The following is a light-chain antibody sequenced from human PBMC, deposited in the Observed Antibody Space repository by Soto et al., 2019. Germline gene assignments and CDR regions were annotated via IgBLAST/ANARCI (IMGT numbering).Light chain of an antibody. CDR2: AAS. CDR3: QQSYNVPIT. CDR1: QSITNY. Sequence: DIQMTQSPSSLSASVGDRVTITCRASQSITNYLNWYQQKPGKAPNLLIYAASNLQSGVSSRFSGSGSGTDFTLTISSLQPEDFVTYFCQQSYNVPITFGQGTR. V-gene: IGKV1-39*01. J-gene: IGKJ5*01.